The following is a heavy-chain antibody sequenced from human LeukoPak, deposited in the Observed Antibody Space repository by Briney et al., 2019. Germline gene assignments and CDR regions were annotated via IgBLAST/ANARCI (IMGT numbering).Heavy chain of an antibody. V-gene: IGHV3-13*01. D-gene: IGHD2-15*01. J-gene: IGHJ6*02. CDR2: IGTAGDT. CDR1: GFTFSSYD. CDR3: ARDGYVRGGSWDYYYYGLDV. Sequence: GGSLRLSCAASGFTFSSYDMHWVRQATGKGLEWVSAIGTAGDTYYPGSVKGRFTISRDNAKNTLFLQMNSLRAEDTAVYYCARDGYVRGGSWDYYYYGLDVWGQGTTVIVS.